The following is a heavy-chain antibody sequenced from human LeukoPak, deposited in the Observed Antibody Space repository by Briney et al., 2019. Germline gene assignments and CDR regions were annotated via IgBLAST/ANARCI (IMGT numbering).Heavy chain of an antibody. D-gene: IGHD1-26*01. CDR1: GYSISSGYY. J-gene: IGHJ4*02. CDR3: ARGKSRGSHIDY. Sequence: NPSETLSLTCTVSGYSISSGYYWGWIRPPPGKGLEWIGSFYDSGNTYYNPSLKSRVTISVDTSKNQFSLKVRSVTAADAAVYFCARGKSRGSHIDYWGQGTLVTVSS. V-gene: IGHV4-38-2*02. CDR2: FYDSGNT.